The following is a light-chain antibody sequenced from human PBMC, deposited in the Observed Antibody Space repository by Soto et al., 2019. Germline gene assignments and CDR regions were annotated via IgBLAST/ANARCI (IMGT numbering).Light chain of an antibody. V-gene: IGKV1D-16*01. CDR1: QDIRSR. CDR2: EAS. J-gene: IGKJ4*01. CDR3: QQYNKYPLT. Sequence: DIPMTQSPSSLSASVGDRVTITCRASQDIRSRLAWYQQKPEKAPKSLIYEASNLQTGVPSRFSGSESGTDFTLIISSLQPEDSATYFCQQYNKYPLTFGGGTRVEIK.